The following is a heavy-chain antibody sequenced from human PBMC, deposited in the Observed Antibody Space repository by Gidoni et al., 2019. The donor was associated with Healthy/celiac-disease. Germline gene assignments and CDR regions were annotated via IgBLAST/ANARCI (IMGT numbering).Heavy chain of an antibody. CDR3: ARQMGLGYCSSTSCYSFDY. Sequence: QLQLQESGSGLVKPSETLSLTCTVSGCYISSSSFYWGWIRQPPGKGLEWIGSIYYSGSTYYNPSLRSRVTISVDTSKNQFSLKLSSVTAADTAVYYCARQMGLGYCSSTSCYSFDYWGQGTLVTVSS. V-gene: IGHV4-39*01. CDR2: IYYSGST. D-gene: IGHD2-2*01. CDR1: GCYISSSSFY. J-gene: IGHJ4*02.